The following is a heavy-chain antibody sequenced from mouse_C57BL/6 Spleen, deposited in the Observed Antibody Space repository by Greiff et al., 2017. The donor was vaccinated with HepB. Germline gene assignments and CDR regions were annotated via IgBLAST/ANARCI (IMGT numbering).Heavy chain of an antibody. CDR3: ARASYYYGRGSYAMDY. V-gene: IGHV5-4*03. CDR1: GFTFSSYA. Sequence: EVKVVESGGGLVKPGGSLKLSCAASGFTFSSYAMSWVRQTPEKRLEWVATISDGGSYTYYPDNVKGRFTISRDNAKNNLYLQMSHLKSEDTAMYYCARASYYYGRGSYAMDYWGQGTSVTVSS. J-gene: IGHJ4*01. CDR2: ISDGGSYT. D-gene: IGHD1-1*01.